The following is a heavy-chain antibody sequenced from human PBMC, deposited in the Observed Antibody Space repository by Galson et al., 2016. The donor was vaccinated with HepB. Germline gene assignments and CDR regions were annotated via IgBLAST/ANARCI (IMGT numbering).Heavy chain of an antibody. CDR2: INGDGSST. CDR3: AVGHDPLDY. CDR1: GFTFSSYW. D-gene: IGHD1-1*01. V-gene: IGHV3-74*03. Sequence: SLRLSCAASGFTFSSYWMHWVRQAPGKGLVWVSRINGDGSSTTYADSVKARFTISRDNAKNTLYLQMNILRAGDTAVYSCAVGHDPLDYWGQGTLVTVSS. J-gene: IGHJ4*02.